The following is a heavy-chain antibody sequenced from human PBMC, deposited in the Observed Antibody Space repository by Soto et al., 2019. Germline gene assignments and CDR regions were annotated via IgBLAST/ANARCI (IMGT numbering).Heavy chain of an antibody. CDR1: GFTFSSYS. J-gene: IGHJ4*02. CDR2: ISSSSSTI. V-gene: IGHV3-48*01. D-gene: IGHD6-19*01. CDR3: ARESAGGGWDPVFEY. Sequence: PGGSLRLSCAASGFTFSSYSMNWVRQAPGKGLEWVSYISSSSSTIYYADSVKGRFTISRDNAKNSLYLQMNSLRAEDTAVYYCARESAGGGWDPVFEYWGQGTLVTLSS.